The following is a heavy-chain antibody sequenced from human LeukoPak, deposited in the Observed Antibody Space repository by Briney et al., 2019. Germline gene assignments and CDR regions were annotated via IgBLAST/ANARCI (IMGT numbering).Heavy chain of an antibody. CDR1: GFTFTNYA. V-gene: IGHV3-23*01. Sequence: GGSLRLSCAASGFTFTNYAMGWVRQAPGKGLEWVSTISGSGGSTYFADSVKGRFSISRDSSKNTLYLQLDSLRAEDTALYYCAKDHPTPTAPGQFCFDSWGKGALVTVS. D-gene: IGHD3-10*01. CDR2: ISGSGGST. CDR3: AKDHPTPTAPGQFCFDS. J-gene: IGHJ4*02.